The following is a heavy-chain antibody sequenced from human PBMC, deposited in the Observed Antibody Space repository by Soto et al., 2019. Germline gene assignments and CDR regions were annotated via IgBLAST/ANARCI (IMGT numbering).Heavy chain of an antibody. J-gene: IGHJ5*02. D-gene: IGHD6-13*01. CDR3: AKAGANSSTWHSNWFDP. V-gene: IGHV3-23*01. Sequence: EVQLLESGGALVLPGGSLRLSCAASGFSFNNYIMNWVRQAPGKGLEWVSGISDTGGSTDYADSVKGRFTISRDNSKNTLFLQMNRLRADDTAMYYCAKAGANSSTWHSNWFDPWGQGTLVTVSS. CDR2: ISDTGGST. CDR1: GFSFNNYI.